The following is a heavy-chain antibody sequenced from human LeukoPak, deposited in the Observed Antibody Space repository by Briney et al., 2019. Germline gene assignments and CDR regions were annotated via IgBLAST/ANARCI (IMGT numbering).Heavy chain of an antibody. V-gene: IGHV3-23*01. J-gene: IGHJ4*02. CDR2: ISGSGGTT. Sequence: PGGSLRLSCAASGFTFSNYAMSWVRQAPGKGLEWVSLISGSGGTTYYADSVKGRFTISRDNSKNTLYLQMNSLRAEDTAVYYCAKELYGDPFGKIDYWGQGTLVTVSS. CDR3: AKELYGDPFGKIDY. CDR1: GFTFSNYA. D-gene: IGHD4-17*01.